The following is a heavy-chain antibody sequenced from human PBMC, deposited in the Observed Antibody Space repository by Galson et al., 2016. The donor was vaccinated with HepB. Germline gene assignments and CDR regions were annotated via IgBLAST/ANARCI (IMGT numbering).Heavy chain of an antibody. CDR2: INTYGSDT. V-gene: IGHV3-74*01. CDR1: GFTFSWYW. Sequence: SLRLSCAASGFTFSWYWMHWVRQVPGKGLVSVSRINTYGSDTSYADSVKGRITISRDNAKNTLYLQMNSLRAEDTAVYYCARILSSYYYAMDVWGQGTTVTVSS. J-gene: IGHJ6*02. CDR3: ARILSSYYYAMDV. D-gene: IGHD3-10*01.